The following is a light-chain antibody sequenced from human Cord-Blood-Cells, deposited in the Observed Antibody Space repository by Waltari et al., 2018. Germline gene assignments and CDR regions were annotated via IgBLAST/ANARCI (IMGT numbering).Light chain of an antibody. CDR1: QSISSY. CDR3: QQSYSTPWT. V-gene: IGKV1-39*01. CDR2: AAS. J-gene: IGKJ1*01. Sequence: DIHMTQSSSSLSASVGDRVTITCRASQSISSYLNWYQQKPGKAPKLLIYAASSLQSGVPSRFSGSGSGTDFTLTISSLQPEDFATYYCQQSYSTPWTFGQGTKVEIK.